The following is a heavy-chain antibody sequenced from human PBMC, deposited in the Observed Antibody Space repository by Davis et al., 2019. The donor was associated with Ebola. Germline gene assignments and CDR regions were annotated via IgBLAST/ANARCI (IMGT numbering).Heavy chain of an antibody. CDR1: GYTFTSYY. V-gene: IGHV1-46*01. CDR2: INPSGGST. CDR3: ARVDDGKERITTLGS. Sequence: ASVKVSCKASGYTFTSYYMHWVRQAPGQGLEWMGIINPSGGSTSYAQKFQGRVTMTRDTSTSTVYMELSSLRSEDTAVYYCARVDDGKERITTLGSWGQGTMVTVSS. J-gene: IGHJ3*01. D-gene: IGHD3-10*01.